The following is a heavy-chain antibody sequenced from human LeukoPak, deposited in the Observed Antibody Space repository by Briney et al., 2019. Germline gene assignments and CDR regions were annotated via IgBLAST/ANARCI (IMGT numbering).Heavy chain of an antibody. V-gene: IGHV3-21*01. Sequence: PGGPLRLSCAASGFTFSSYSMNWVRQAPGKGLEWVSSISSSSSYIYYADSVKGRFTISRDNAKNSLYLQMNSLRAEDTAVYYCARARYSSSWPVGFDYWGQGTLVTVSS. J-gene: IGHJ4*02. D-gene: IGHD6-13*01. CDR2: ISSSSSYI. CDR3: ARARYSSSWPVGFDY. CDR1: GFTFSSYS.